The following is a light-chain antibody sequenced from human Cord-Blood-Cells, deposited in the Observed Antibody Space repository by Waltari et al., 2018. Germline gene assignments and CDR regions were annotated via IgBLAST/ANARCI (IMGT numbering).Light chain of an antibody. Sequence: EIVLTQSPATLSLSPGERATLSCRASQSVSSYLAWYQQKPGQAPRLLIDDASNRATGIPARFSGSGAGTEFTLTISSLEPEDFAVYYCQQRSNWYTFGQGTKLEIK. CDR3: QQRSNWYT. CDR1: QSVSSY. V-gene: IGKV3-11*01. J-gene: IGKJ2*01. CDR2: DAS.